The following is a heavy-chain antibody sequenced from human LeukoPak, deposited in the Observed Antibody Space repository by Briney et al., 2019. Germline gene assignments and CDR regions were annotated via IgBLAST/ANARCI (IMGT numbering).Heavy chain of an antibody. CDR3: ARHSRSGYDGYENAFDL. Sequence: PSETLSLTCTVSGDSVSSSTYYWDWIRQPPGKGLEWIGNICYSVSTYYNPSLRIRVTMSVDTTKNLYSLRLSAVTAADPPIYYCARHSRSGYDGYENAFDLWGQGTLVSVSS. V-gene: IGHV4-39*01. D-gene: IGHD5-12*01. CDR1: GDSVSSSTYY. CDR2: ICYSVST. J-gene: IGHJ3*01.